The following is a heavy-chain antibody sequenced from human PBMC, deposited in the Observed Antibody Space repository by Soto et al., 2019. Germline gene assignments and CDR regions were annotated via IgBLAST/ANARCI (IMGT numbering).Heavy chain of an antibody. CDR2: INHSGST. V-gene: IGHV4-34*01. CDR3: ARQPYQHRNWFDP. J-gene: IGHJ5*02. D-gene: IGHD2-2*01. Sequence: SETLSLTCAVYGVSFSGYYWSWIRQPPGKGLEWIGEINHSGSTNYNPSLKSRVTISVDTSKNQFSLKLSSVTAADTAVYYCARQPYQHRNWFDPWGQGTLFTVSS. CDR1: GVSFSGYY.